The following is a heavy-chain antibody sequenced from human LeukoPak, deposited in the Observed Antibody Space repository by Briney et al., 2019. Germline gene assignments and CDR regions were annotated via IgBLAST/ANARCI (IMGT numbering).Heavy chain of an antibody. J-gene: IGHJ6*03. CDR3: ARYYYDSSGYYGENYYYYMDV. CDR1: GGSISNYY. V-gene: IGHV4-59*01. Sequence: PSETLSLTCTVSGGSISNYYWSWIRQPPGKGLEWIGYIYYSGSTNYNPSLKSRVTISVDTSKNQFSLKLSSVTAADTAVYYCARYYYDSSGYYGENYYYYMDVWGKGTTVTVSS. CDR2: IYYSGST. D-gene: IGHD3-22*01.